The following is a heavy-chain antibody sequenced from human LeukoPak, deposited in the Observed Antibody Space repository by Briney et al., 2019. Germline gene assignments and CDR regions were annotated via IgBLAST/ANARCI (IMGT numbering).Heavy chain of an antibody. CDR1: GFTFSSYG. D-gene: IGHD6-19*01. J-gene: IGHJ4*02. CDR2: ISYDGSNK. V-gene: IGHV3-30*18. Sequence: PGRSLRLSCAASGFTFSSYGMHWVRQAPGKGLGWVAVISYDGSNKYYADSVKGRFTISRDNSKNTLYLQMNSLRAEDTAVYYCAKDLGGSGFHYWGQGTLVTVSS. CDR3: AKDLGGSGFHY.